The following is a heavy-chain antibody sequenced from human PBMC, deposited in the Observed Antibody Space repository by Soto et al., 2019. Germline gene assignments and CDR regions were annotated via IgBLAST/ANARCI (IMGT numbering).Heavy chain of an antibody. CDR1: GFPLRSSGVG. CDR3: DDSRLGQPFSN. D-gene: IGHD2-2*01. V-gene: IGHV2-5*02. J-gene: IGHJ4*02. Sequence: QITLKESGPTLVKLTQTLTLSGSFSGFPLRSSGVGVGWIRQPPGKALEWLALLYWDYYEDYTPSLKSRLAITKDTSKNQVALTRPNMDPVDTATYYGDDSRLGQPFSNWGQGTLAIVTS. CDR2: LYWDYYE.